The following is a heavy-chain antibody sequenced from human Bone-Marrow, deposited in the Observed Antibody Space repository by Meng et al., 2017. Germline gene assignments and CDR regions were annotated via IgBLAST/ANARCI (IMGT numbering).Heavy chain of an antibody. J-gene: IGHJ4*02. V-gene: IGHV3-53*01. CDR3: ARGIAAAYDY. CDR2: IYSGGST. CDR1: GFTVSSNY. Sequence: GESLKISCAASGFTVSSNYMSWVRQAPGKGLEWVSVIYSGGSTYYADSVKGRFTISRDNSKNTLYLQMNSLRAEDTAVYYCARGIAAAYDYWGQGTLVTVSS. D-gene: IGHD6-13*01.